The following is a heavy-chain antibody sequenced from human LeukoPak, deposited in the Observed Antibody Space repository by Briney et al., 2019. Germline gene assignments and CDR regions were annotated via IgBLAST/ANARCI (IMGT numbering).Heavy chain of an antibody. CDR1: GFTFSSYV. D-gene: IGHD3-3*01. Sequence: PGGSLRLSCAASGFTFSSYVMHWVRQAPGKGLEWVAVIWYDGSNKYHADSVKGRFTISRDNSKNTLYLQMNSLRAEDTAVYYCARVLITIFGVVIIYYGMDVWGQGTTVTVSS. V-gene: IGHV3-33*01. CDR2: IWYDGSNK. J-gene: IGHJ6*02. CDR3: ARVLITIFGVVIIYYGMDV.